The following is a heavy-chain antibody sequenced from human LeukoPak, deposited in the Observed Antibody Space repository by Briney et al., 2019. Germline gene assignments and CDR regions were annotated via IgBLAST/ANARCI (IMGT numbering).Heavy chain of an antibody. CDR3: ARNTGSGYYFYYGMDV. Sequence: SETLSLTCAVYGGSFSGYYWSWIRQPPGKGREWIGEINHSGSTNYNPSLKSRVTISVDTSKNQFSLKLSSVTAADTAVYYCARNTGSGYYFYYGMDVWGQGTTVTVSS. J-gene: IGHJ6*02. D-gene: IGHD2-15*01. CDR2: INHSGST. CDR1: GGSFSGYY. V-gene: IGHV4-34*01.